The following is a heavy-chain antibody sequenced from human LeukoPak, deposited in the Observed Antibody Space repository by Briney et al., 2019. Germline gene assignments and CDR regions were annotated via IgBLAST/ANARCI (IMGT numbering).Heavy chain of an antibody. Sequence: GGSLRLSCAASGFTFSSYEMNWVRQAPGKGLEWVSYISSSGSTIYYADSVKGRFTISRDNAKNSLYLQMNSLRAEDTAVYYCARSSIGIRWTFDYWGQGTLVTVSS. D-gene: IGHD4-23*01. V-gene: IGHV3-48*03. J-gene: IGHJ4*02. CDR3: ARSSIGIRWTFDY. CDR2: ISSSGSTI. CDR1: GFTFSSYE.